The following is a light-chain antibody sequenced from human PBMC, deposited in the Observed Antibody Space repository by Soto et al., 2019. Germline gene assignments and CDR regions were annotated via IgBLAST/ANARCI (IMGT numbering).Light chain of an antibody. CDR3: TSYSSSSPVL. Sequence: QSALTQPASVSGSPGQSITISCTGTSSDVGGYNYVSWYQQHPGKAPKLMIYEVSNRPSGVSNRFSGSKSGNTASLTISGLQPEDEADYYCTSYSSSSPVLFGGGTKLTVL. CDR1: SSDVGGYNY. V-gene: IGLV2-14*01. J-gene: IGLJ2*01. CDR2: EVS.